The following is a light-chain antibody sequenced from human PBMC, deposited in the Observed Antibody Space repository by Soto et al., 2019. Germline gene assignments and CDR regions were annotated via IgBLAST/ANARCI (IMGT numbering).Light chain of an antibody. CDR3: QQYNTWLWT. CDR1: QNVNAN. Sequence: EVVMTQSPATLSVSPGERATLSCRASQNVNANLAWYQQKPGQAPRLLIHGASTRATGIPARFSGSGFGTEFILTINSLQSEDFAVYYCQQYNTWLWTFGQGTKVEGK. V-gene: IGKV3-15*01. J-gene: IGKJ1*01. CDR2: GAS.